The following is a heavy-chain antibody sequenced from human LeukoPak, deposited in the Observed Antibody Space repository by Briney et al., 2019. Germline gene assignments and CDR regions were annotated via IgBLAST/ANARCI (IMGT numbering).Heavy chain of an antibody. Sequence: PGGSLRVSCAASGFTFSSYEMNWVRQAPGKGLEWVSTISGSGDSTYYADSVKGRFTSSRDNSKNTLYLQMNSLRAEDTAVYYCAKGAYYADWGQGTLVTVSS. CDR3: AKGAYYAD. CDR1: GFTFSSYE. V-gene: IGHV3-23*01. J-gene: IGHJ4*02. D-gene: IGHD3-3*01. CDR2: ISGSGDST.